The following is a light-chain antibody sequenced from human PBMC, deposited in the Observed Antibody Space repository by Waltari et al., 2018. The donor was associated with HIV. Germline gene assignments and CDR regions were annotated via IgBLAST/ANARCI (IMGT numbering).Light chain of an antibody. Sequence: DIRMTQSPSSLSAFVGDRVTITCRATHDIGNSLAWYHQRPGQVPKLLIYSTSTRQTGVPIRFSGSGSGTFFTLSISSLQPEDVGTYFCQKYNSAPHIVGQGTKVEI. CDR1: HDIGNS. CDR3: QKYNSAPHI. V-gene: IGKV1-27*01. J-gene: IGKJ1*01. CDR2: STS.